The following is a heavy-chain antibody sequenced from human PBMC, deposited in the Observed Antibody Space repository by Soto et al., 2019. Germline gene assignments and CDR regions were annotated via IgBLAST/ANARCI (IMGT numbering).Heavy chain of an antibody. CDR2: ISVDSETI. CDR1: GLSFSDHA. V-gene: IGHV3-48*02. J-gene: IGHJ4*02. D-gene: IGHD3-10*01. CDR3: ARYGSGIPLRDPFDY. Sequence: EVQLAESGGGLVQVGGSLRLSCVVSGLSFSDHAMNWVRQAPGKGLDWVSYISVDSETIYYADSVKGRFTISRDNAKNSLYLQMNSLRDEDTAVYYCARYGSGIPLRDPFDYWGQGTLVTVSS.